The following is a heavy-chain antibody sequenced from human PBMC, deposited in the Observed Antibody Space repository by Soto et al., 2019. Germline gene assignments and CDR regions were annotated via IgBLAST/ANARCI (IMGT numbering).Heavy chain of an antibody. J-gene: IGHJ5*02. CDR2: IIPIFGTA. CDR1: GGTFSSYA. V-gene: IGHV1-69*13. Sequence: ASVKVSCKASGGTFSSYAISWVRQAPGQGLEWMGGIIPIFGTANYAQKFQGRVTITADESTSTAYMELSSLRSEDTAVYYCARAISRAVAGNIWFDPWGQGTLVTVSS. CDR3: ARAISRAVAGNIWFDP. D-gene: IGHD6-19*01.